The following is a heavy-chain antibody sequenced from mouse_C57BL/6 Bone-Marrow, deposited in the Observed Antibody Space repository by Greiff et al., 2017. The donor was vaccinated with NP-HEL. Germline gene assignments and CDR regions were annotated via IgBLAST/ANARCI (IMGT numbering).Heavy chain of an antibody. Sequence: QVQLKESGAELARPGASVKLSCKASGYTFTSYGISWVKQRTGQGLEWIGEIYPRSGNTYYNEKFKGKATLTADKSSSTAYMELRSLTSEDSAVYFCARALRWYFDVWGTGTTVTVSS. CDR1: GYTFTSYG. J-gene: IGHJ1*03. D-gene: IGHD1-1*01. CDR2: IYPRSGNT. CDR3: ARALRWYFDV. V-gene: IGHV1-81*01.